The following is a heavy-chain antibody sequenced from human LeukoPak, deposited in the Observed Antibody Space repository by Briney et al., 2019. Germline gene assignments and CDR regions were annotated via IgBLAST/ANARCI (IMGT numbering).Heavy chain of an antibody. CDR3: ARAWVTGIKNYYYYYMDV. CDR2: IFASGGT. CDR1: GGSISSFY. D-gene: IGHD2-21*02. J-gene: IGHJ6*03. V-gene: IGHV4-4*07. Sequence: SETLSLTCSVSGGSISSFYWSWVRQPAGKGLEWIGHIFASGGTSYNPSLKSRVTISVDKSKNQFSLNVSSVSAADTAVYFCARAWVTGIKNYYYYYMDVWGKGTTVTVSS.